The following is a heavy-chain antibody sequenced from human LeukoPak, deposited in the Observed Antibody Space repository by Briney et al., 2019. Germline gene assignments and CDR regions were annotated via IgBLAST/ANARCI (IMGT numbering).Heavy chain of an antibody. CDR3: ARPACSSTSCYLYFQY. D-gene: IGHD2-2*01. J-gene: IGHJ1*01. CDR2: IYPANSDT. V-gene: IGHV5-51*01. CDR1: GYIFTNYW. Sequence: GESLKISCKASGYIFTNYWIGWVRQMPGKGLEWMAIIYPANSDTRYSPSFQGQVTISADKSISTPYLQWSSLKASDTAMYYCARPACSSTSCYLYFQYWGQGTLVTVSS.